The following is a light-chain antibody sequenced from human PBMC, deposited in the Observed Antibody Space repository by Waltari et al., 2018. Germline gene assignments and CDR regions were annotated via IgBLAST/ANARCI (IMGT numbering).Light chain of an antibody. CDR1: NSDVGGYNY. CDR2: EVS. J-gene: IGLJ3*02. Sequence: QSALTQPASVSGSPGQSIAISCTGTNSDVGGYNYVSWYQQLPGKAPKLINYEVSKRPAGVSDHFAASKAGNTASLSISGHQAEDEPQYYCSSYTSSDTRLFGEGTKLTVL. CDR3: SSYTSSDTRL. V-gene: IGLV2-14*01.